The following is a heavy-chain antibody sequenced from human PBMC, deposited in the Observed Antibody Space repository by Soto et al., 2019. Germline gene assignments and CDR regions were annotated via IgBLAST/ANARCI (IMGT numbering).Heavy chain of an antibody. Sequence: EVHLVESGGALVQPGGSLRLSCTASGFTFDDYAIHWVRQAPGKGLEWISGISWNGDATGYADSVKGRFTMSRDNAKNSLYLQMNSLRTEDTAMYFCANLPLYGSGFDCWGQGTLVTVAS. CDR3: ANLPLYGSGFDC. CDR1: GFTFDDYA. V-gene: IGHV3-9*01. CDR2: ISWNGDAT. D-gene: IGHD3-10*01. J-gene: IGHJ4*02.